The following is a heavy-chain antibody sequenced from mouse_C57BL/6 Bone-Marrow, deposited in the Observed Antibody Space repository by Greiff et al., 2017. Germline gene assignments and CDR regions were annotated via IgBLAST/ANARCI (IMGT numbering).Heavy chain of an antibody. Sequence: QVQLQQSGAELVRPGPSVKMSCKASGYTFTNYWIGWAKQRPGHGLEWIGDIYPGGGYTNYNEKFKGKATLTADKSSSTAYMQFSSLTSEDSAIYYCARKRSYWYFDVWGTGTTVTVSS. CDR3: ARKRSYWYFDV. CDR2: IYPGGGYT. CDR1: GYTFTNYW. V-gene: IGHV1-63*01. J-gene: IGHJ1*03.